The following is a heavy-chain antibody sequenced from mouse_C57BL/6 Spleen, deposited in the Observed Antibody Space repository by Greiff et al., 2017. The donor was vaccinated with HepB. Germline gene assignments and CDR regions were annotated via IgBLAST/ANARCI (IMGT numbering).Heavy chain of an antibody. D-gene: IGHD1-1*01. CDR2: ISYDGSN. V-gene: IGHV3-6*01. Sequence: EVKLQESGPGLVKPSQSLSLTCSVTGYSITSGYYWNWIRQFPGNKLEWMGYISYDGSNNYNPSLKNRISITRDTSKNQFFLKLNSVTTEDTATYYCARIYYYGSSYGNFDYWGQGTTLTVSS. CDR1: GYSITSGYY. CDR3: ARIYYYGSSYGNFDY. J-gene: IGHJ2*01.